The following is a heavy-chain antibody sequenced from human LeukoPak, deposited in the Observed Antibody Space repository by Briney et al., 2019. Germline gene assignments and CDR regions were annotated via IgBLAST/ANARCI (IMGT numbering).Heavy chain of an antibody. CDR2: ISYDGSNK. CDR3: ARRPYYGYVWGSSDY. D-gene: IGHD3-16*01. CDR1: GFTFSSYA. Sequence: GRSLRLSCAASGFTFSSYAMHWVRQAPGKGLEWVAVISYDGSNKYYADSVKGRFTISRDNSKNTLYLQMNSLRAEDTAVYYCARRPYYGYVWGSSDYWGQGTLVTVSS. V-gene: IGHV3-30*04. J-gene: IGHJ4*02.